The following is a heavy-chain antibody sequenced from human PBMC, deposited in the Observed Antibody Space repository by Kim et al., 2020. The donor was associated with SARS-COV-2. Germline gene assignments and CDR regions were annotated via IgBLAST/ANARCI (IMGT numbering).Heavy chain of an antibody. J-gene: IGHJ5*02. CDR1: GGTFSSYA. V-gene: IGHV1-69*13. CDR2: IIPIFGTA. D-gene: IGHD6-19*01. CDR3: AREPPHSSGWSNWFDP. Sequence: SVKVSCKASGGTFSSYAISWVRQAPGQGLEWMGGIIPIFGTANYAQKFQGRVTITADESTSTAYMELSSLRSEDTAVYYCAREPPHSSGWSNWFDPWGQGTLVTVSS.